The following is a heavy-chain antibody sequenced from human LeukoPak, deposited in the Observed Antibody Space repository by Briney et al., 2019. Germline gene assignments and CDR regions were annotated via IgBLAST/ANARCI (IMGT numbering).Heavy chain of an antibody. CDR3: AKPNYGDYGRPHDY. CDR1: GFTFSSYA. Sequence: PGGSLRLSCAASGFTFSSYAMSWVRQAPGKGLEWVSAISGSGGSTYYADSVKGRFTISRDNSKNTLYLQMNSLRAEDTAVYYCAKPNYGDYGRPHDYWGQGTLLTVSS. D-gene: IGHD4-17*01. CDR2: ISGSGGST. J-gene: IGHJ4*02. V-gene: IGHV3-23*01.